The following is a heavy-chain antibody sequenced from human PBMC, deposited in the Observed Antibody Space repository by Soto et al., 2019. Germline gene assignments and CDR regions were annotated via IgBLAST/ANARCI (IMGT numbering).Heavy chain of an antibody. CDR1: GFTVSSNY. Sequence: EVQLAESGGGLIQPGGSLRLSCAASGFTVSSNYMTWVHQAPGKGLEWVSVINSGGSTYYADSVKGRFPISRDNSKNTMYHQMNCVRAEDTAVYYCARGYCSGGTCYSGWSMDVWGQGTTVTVSS. J-gene: IGHJ6*02. V-gene: IGHV3-53*01. CDR3: ARGYCSGGTCYSGWSMDV. D-gene: IGHD2-15*01. CDR2: INSGGST.